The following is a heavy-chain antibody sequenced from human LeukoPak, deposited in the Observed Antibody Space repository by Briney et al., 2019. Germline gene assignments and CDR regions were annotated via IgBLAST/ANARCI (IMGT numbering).Heavy chain of an antibody. CDR1: GGSISSSSYY. J-gene: IGHJ6*02. D-gene: IGHD1-1*01. V-gene: IGHV4-39*01. CDR2: IYYSGST. CDR3: ARSVGTSNLYYYYGMDV. Sequence: SETLSLTCTVSGGSISSSSYYWGWIRQPPGKGLEWIGSIYYSGSTYNNPSLKSRVTISVDTSKNQFSLKLSSVTAADTAVYYCARSVGTSNLYYYYGMDVWGQGTTVTVSS.